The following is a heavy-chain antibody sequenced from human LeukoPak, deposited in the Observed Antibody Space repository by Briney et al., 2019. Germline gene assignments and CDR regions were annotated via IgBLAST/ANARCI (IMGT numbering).Heavy chain of an antibody. CDR3: AREHLHNYCSSTSCYMNRFDP. CDR2: INPSGGST. D-gene: IGHD2-2*02. J-gene: IGHJ5*02. Sequence: ASVKVSCKASGYTFTSYYMHWVRQAPGQGLEWMGIINPSGGSTSYAQKFQGRVTMTRDMSTSTVYMELSSLRSEDTAVYYCAREHLHNYCSSTSCYMNRFDPWGQGTLVTVSS. V-gene: IGHV1-46*01. CDR1: GYTFTSYY.